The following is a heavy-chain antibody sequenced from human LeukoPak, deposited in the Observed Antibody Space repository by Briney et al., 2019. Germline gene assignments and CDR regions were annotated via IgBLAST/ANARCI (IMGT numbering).Heavy chain of an antibody. D-gene: IGHD6-19*01. V-gene: IGHV3-23*01. J-gene: IGHJ4*02. CDR2: ISGSGRNT. CDR3: ARCIATTVAGYYFDY. Sequence: GGSLRLSCAASRFSFSSYAMSWVRQAPGKGLEWVSAISGSGRNTYYADSVKGRFTISRDNSKNTLYLQMNSLRADDTALYYCARCIATTVAGYYFDYWGQGTPVTVSS. CDR1: RFSFSSYA.